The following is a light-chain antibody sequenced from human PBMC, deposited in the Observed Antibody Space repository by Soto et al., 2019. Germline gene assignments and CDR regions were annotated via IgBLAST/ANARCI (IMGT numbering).Light chain of an antibody. CDR1: QSVSSIY. V-gene: IGKV3-20*01. Sequence: EIVLTQSPSTLSLSPGERATLSCRASQSVSSIYLAWYQQKPGQAPRLLIYGASSRATGIPDRSSGSGSGTDFTLTISRREPEDFAVYYCQQYGSSPATFGQGTKLEIK. J-gene: IGKJ2*01. CDR3: QQYGSSPAT. CDR2: GAS.